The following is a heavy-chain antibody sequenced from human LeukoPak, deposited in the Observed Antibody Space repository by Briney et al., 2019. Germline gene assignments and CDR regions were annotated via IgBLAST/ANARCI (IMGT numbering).Heavy chain of an antibody. CDR1: GGTFSSYA. D-gene: IGHD5-24*01. CDR2: IIPILGIA. CDR3: ASGGLEMATITPPWCAFDI. J-gene: IGHJ3*02. V-gene: IGHV1-69*04. Sequence: GASVKVSCKASGGTFSSYAISWVRQAPGQGLEWMGRIIPILGIANYAQKFQGRVTITADKSTSTAYMELSSLRSEDTAVYYCASGGLEMATITPPWCAFDIWGQGTMVTVSS.